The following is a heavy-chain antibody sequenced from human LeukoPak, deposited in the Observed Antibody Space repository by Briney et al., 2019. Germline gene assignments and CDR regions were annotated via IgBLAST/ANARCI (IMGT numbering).Heavy chain of an antibody. V-gene: IGHV3-7*01. CDR3: TRGGRLHPQSPY. CDR1: GFSFSTYW. J-gene: IGHJ4*02. D-gene: IGHD3-16*01. CDR2: IKQDGSDI. Sequence: GGSLRLSCAASGFSFSTYWMSWVRQAPGKGLEWVANIKQDGSDIYYVDSVKGRFIISRDNAKNSLYLQMSSLRAEDTAVYYCTRGGRLHPQSPYWGQGTLVTVSS.